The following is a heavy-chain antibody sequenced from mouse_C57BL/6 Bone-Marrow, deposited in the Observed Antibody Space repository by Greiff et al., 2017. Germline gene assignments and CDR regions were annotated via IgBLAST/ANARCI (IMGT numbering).Heavy chain of an antibody. CDR3: ARTSYDHY. V-gene: IGHV1-64*01. Sequence: QVHVKQPGAELVKPGASVKLSCKASGYTFTSYWMHWVKQRPGQGLEWIGMIHPNSGSTNYNEKFKSKATLTVDKSSSTAYMQLSSLTSEDSAVYYCARTSYDHYWGQGTTLTVSS. D-gene: IGHD2-12*01. J-gene: IGHJ2*01. CDR1: GYTFTSYW. CDR2: IHPNSGST.